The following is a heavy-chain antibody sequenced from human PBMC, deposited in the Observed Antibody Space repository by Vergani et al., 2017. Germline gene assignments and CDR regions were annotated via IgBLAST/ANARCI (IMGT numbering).Heavy chain of an antibody. Sequence: VQLVESGGALVQPGGSLRLSCATSGFTLSNYDMQWIRQGPGKGLEFVAFIQFDGSNQYYADSVKGRFTLSRDFSKNTLYLQMNSLRTDDTATYYCAKHFRGWGIDYWGQGTQVIVSS. D-gene: IGHD3-16*01. V-gene: IGHV3-30*02. J-gene: IGHJ4*02. CDR1: GFTLSNYD. CDR2: IQFDGSNQ. CDR3: AKHFRGWGIDY.